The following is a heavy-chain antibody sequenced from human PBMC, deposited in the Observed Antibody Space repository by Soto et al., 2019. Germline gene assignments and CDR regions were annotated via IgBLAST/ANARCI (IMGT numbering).Heavy chain of an antibody. J-gene: IGHJ4*02. CDR2: INPSGGST. D-gene: IGHD6-6*01. V-gene: IGHV1-46*03. Sequence: QVQLVQSGAEVKKPGASVKVSCKASGYTFTSYYMHWVRQAPGQGLEWMGIINPSGGSTSYAQKFQGRVTMTRDTSMSTVYMELSSLRSEDTAVYYCACIAARRGPLDYWGQGTLVTVSS. CDR1: GYTFTSYY. CDR3: ACIAARRGPLDY.